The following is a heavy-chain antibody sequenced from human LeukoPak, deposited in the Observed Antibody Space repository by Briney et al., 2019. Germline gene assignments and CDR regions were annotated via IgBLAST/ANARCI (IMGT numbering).Heavy chain of an antibody. CDR3: ARTHRCNSGRPPSYYYSSGMAV. D-gene: IGHD4-4*01. J-gene: IGHJ6*02. V-gene: IGHV1-18*01. CDR2: ISAYNGKT. Sequence: ASVKLSCKASGYTVTRYGISWGRQPPRHRLEWMGWISAYNGKTNYAQKLQGRVTRTTDTSTSTAYIELRSLRSDDTAVYYCARTHRCNSGRPPSYYYSSGMAVWGQGTTVTVSS. CDR1: GYTVTRYG.